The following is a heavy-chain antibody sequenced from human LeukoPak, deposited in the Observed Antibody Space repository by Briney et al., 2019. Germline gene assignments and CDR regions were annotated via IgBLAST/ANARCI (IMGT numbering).Heavy chain of an antibody. D-gene: IGHD2-15*01. Sequence: PSETLSLTCTVSGGSISSGGYYWTWIRQHPGKGLEWIGYIYYSGSTYYNPSLKSRVTISIDTSKNQFSLRLSSVTAADTAVYYCALGYCGGGSCYAREYFQHWGQGTLVTVSS. CDR3: ALGYCGGGSCYAREYFQH. CDR1: GGSISSGGYY. CDR2: IYYSGST. J-gene: IGHJ1*01. V-gene: IGHV4-31*03.